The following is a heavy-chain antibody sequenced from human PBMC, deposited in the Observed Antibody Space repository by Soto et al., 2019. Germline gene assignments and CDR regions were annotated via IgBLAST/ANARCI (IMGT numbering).Heavy chain of an antibody. CDR3: ARPSTAAAGTDY. Sequence: SVKVSCKASGGTFSSYTIAWVRQAPGQGLEWMGEIIPLFGTTNYVEKFQGRLTITADASTSTAYMELSSLRSEETAMYYCARPSTAAAGTDYWGQGTLVTVSS. CDR2: IIPLFGTT. D-gene: IGHD6-13*01. J-gene: IGHJ4*02. CDR1: GGTFSSYT. V-gene: IGHV1-69*13.